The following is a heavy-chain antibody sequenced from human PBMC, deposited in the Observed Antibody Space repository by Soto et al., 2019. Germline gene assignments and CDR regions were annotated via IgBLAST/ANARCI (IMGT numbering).Heavy chain of an antibody. J-gene: IGHJ6*02. CDR1: GGSFSGYY. Sequence: SETLSLTCAVYGGSFSGYYWSWIRQPPGKGLEWIGEINHSGSTNYNPSLKSRVTISVDKSKNHFSLKLSSVTAADTAVYYCARSPDSSGYYPRRYYYGMDVWGQGTTVTVSS. CDR2: INHSGST. V-gene: IGHV4-34*01. CDR3: ARSPDSSGYYPRRYYYGMDV. D-gene: IGHD3-22*01.